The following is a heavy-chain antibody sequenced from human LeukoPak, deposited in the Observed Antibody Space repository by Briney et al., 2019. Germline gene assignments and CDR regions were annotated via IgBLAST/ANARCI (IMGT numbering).Heavy chain of an antibody. CDR3: AKGRSVDY. V-gene: IGHV3-7*03. Sequence: GGSLRLSCAASGFTFSDYYMSWIRQAPGKGLEWVANIKEDGSEKYYVDSVKGRFTISRDNAKNSLYLQMNSLRAEDTAVYYCAKGRSVDYWGQGTLVTVSS. CDR2: IKEDGSEK. CDR1: GFTFSDYY. J-gene: IGHJ4*02.